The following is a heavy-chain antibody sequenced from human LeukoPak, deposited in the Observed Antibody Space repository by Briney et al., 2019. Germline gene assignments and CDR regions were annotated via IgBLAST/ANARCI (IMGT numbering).Heavy chain of an antibody. CDR3: ARIRHSSSSGSAFDI. J-gene: IGHJ3*02. Sequence: PSETLSLTCTVSGGSISRGSYYWSWIRQPAARGLEWIGSIYHSGSTYYNPSLKSRVTISVDTSKNQFSLKLSSVTAADTAVYYCARIRHSSSSGSAFDIWGQGTMVTVSS. D-gene: IGHD6-6*01. CDR2: IYHSGST. CDR1: GGSISRGSYY. V-gene: IGHV4-39*07.